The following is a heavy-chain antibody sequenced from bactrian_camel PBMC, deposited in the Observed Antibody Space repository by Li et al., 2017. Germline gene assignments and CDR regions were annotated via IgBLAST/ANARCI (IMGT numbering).Heavy chain of an antibody. J-gene: IGHJ4*01. D-gene: IGHD1*01. CDR1: GSTRNC. V-gene: IGHV3S63*01. CDR3: AAKLSGACALTGDYAY. CDR2: KTLGATS. Sequence: HVQLVESGGGSMQAGGSLRLSCTVSGSTRNCMGWFRRGSGKEREGVAFKTLGATSYYLDSVKGRFSISLDDDQKTMYLRMTSLKPEDTDMYYCAAKLSGACALTGDYAYWGRGTQVTVS.